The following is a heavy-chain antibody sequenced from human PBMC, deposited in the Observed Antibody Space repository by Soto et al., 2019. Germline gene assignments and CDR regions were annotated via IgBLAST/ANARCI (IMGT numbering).Heavy chain of an antibody. Sequence: GGSLRLSCAASGFTFSSYGIHWVRQAPGKGLEWVAVISYDGSNKYYADSVKGRFTISRDISKNTVYLQMNRLASEDTAVYYCAKVTAPVVSLGDSFDIWGHGTMVT. CDR1: GFTFSSYG. D-gene: IGHD2-2*01. CDR3: AKVTAPVVSLGDSFDI. CDR2: ISYDGSNK. V-gene: IGHV3-30*18. J-gene: IGHJ3*02.